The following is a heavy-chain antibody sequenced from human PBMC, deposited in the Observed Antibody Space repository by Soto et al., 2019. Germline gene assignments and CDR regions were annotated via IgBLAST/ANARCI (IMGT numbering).Heavy chain of an antibody. Sequence: GSLLLSCAVSGFTVSSFGMHWVRQAPGKGLEHVSTLSSNGIGTYYADSVKGRFTFSRDTSKNTLYLQMSSLRTEDTAVYYCVKDMGQAAVGIRYPYGLDVWGLGTTVTVYS. J-gene: IGHJ6*02. CDR2: LSSNGIGT. CDR3: VKDMGQAAVGIRYPYGLDV. V-gene: IGHV3-64D*06. CDR1: GFTVSSFG. D-gene: IGHD6-13*01.